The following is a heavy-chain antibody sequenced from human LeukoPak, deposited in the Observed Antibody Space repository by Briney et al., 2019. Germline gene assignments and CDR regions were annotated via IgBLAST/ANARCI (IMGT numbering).Heavy chain of an antibody. D-gene: IGHD1-26*01. V-gene: IGHV5-51*01. J-gene: IGHJ3*02. Sequence: GESLKISCKGSGYSFTSYRIGWVRQMPGKGLEWMGIIYPGDSDTRYSPSFEGQVTISADKSISTAYLQWSSLKASDTAMYYCARPRSGAVDAFDIWGQGTIVTVSS. CDR2: IYPGDSDT. CDR3: ARPRSGAVDAFDI. CDR1: GYSFTSYR.